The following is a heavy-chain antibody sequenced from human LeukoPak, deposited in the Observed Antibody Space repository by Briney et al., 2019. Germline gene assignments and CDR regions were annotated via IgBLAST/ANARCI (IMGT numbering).Heavy chain of an antibody. CDR2: ITGSGANT. Sequence: QPGGSLRLSCAASGITFSNHAMTWVRQAPGKGLEWVSGITGSGANTYYAESVKGRFTISRDNAKNSLYLQMNSLRAEDTALYYCAKGSSPGYSSGPGDYWGQGTLVTVFS. V-gene: IGHV3-23*01. CDR3: AKGSSPGYSSGPGDY. D-gene: IGHD6-19*01. J-gene: IGHJ4*02. CDR1: GITFSNHA.